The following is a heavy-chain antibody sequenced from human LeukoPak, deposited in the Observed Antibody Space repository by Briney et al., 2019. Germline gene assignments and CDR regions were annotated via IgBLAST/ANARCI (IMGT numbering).Heavy chain of an antibody. V-gene: IGHV3-23*01. J-gene: IGHJ4*02. CDR1: RFTFSSYD. D-gene: IGHD1-26*01. Sequence: GGSLRLSCAASRFTFSSYDMSWVRQAPGKGLEWVSAISGSGGSTYYADSVKGRFTISRDNSKNTLYLQMNSLRAEDTAVYYCAKHYGSGSYYPSYWGQGTLVTVSS. CDR3: AKHYGSGSYYPSY. CDR2: ISGSGGST.